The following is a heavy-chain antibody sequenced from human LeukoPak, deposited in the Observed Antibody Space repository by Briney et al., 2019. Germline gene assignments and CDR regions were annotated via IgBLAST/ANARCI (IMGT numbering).Heavy chain of an antibody. CDR3: ARGRKIAVVGPTTRKGWFDP. D-gene: IGHD2-15*01. Sequence: ASVKVSCKASGGTFSSYAISWVRQAPGQGLEWMGIINPSGGSTSYSQKFQGRVTMTRDMSTSTVYMELSSLRSEDTTVYYCARGRKIAVVGPTTRKGWFDPWGQGTLVTVSS. CDR1: GGTFSSYA. J-gene: IGHJ5*02. CDR2: INPSGGST. V-gene: IGHV1-46*01.